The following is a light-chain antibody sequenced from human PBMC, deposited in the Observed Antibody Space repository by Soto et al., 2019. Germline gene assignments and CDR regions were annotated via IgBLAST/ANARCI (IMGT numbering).Light chain of an antibody. Sequence: EIVMTQSPATLSVSPWERATLSCRASQSVYSNLAWYQQKPGQAPRLLIYHASTRATGIPARFSGGGSGTEFTLTISSLQSEDFAVYYCQQYTKWPLTFGGGTKVEIK. CDR2: HAS. J-gene: IGKJ4*01. CDR3: QQYTKWPLT. V-gene: IGKV3-15*01. CDR1: QSVYSN.